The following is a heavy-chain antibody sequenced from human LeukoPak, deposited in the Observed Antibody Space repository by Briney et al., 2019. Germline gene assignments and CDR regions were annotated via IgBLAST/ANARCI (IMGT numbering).Heavy chain of an antibody. Sequence: GGSLRLSCAASGFTFDDYAMNWARQAPGKGLEWVASINHNGNVNYYVDSVKGRFTISRDNAKNSLYLQMSNLRAEDTAVYFCARGGGLDVWGQGATVTVSS. CDR3: ARGGGLDV. CDR2: INHNGNVN. V-gene: IGHV3-7*03. J-gene: IGHJ6*02. D-gene: IGHD3-16*01. CDR1: GFTFDDYA.